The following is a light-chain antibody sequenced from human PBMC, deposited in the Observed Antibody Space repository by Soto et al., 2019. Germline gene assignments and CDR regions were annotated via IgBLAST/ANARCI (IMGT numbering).Light chain of an antibody. V-gene: IGLV2-8*01. CDR1: SSDVGAYIF. Sequence: QSALTQPPSASGSPGQSVAISCTGTSSDVGAYIFVSWYQQHPGKAPKLMIYEVSKRPSGVPDRFSGSKSANPASLTVSGLKVKDGAVYYCSIYAGGNNVILGGGPQLTF. CDR2: EVS. J-gene: IGLJ2*01. CDR3: SIYAGGNNVI.